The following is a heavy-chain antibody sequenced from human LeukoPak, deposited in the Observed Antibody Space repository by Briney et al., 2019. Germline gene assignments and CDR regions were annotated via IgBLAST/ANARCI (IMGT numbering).Heavy chain of an antibody. CDR3: ATGRSSQDLDY. D-gene: IGHD2-2*01. Sequence: ASVKISCKVSGYTFTDYYMHWVQQAPGEGLEWMGLVDPEDGETIYAEKFQGRVTITADTSTDTAYMELSSLRSEDTAVYYCATGRSSQDLDYWGQGTLVTVSS. V-gene: IGHV1-69-2*01. CDR2: VDPEDGET. J-gene: IGHJ4*02. CDR1: GYTFTDYY.